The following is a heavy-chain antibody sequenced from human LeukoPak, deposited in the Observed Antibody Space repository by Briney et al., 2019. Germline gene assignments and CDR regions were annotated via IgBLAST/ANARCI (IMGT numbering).Heavy chain of an antibody. CDR3: GRHRFLDP. J-gene: IGHJ5*02. V-gene: IGHV4-59*08. D-gene: IGHD2/OR15-2a*01. CDR2: IYYTGST. Sequence: SETPSLTCSVSGGSITNDHGSWIRQPPGEGVEWIGDIYYTGSTNYNPSLRSRVTMSIDTSKTQFSLHLTSVTAADTAVYYCGRHRFLDPWGQGTLVTVSS. CDR1: GGSITNDH.